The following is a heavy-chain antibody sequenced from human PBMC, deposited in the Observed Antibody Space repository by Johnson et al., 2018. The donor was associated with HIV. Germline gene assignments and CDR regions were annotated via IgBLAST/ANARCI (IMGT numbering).Heavy chain of an antibody. CDR2: IRWDGAIT. D-gene: IGHD3-10*01. CDR1: GFTFDDYA. J-gene: IGHJ3*02. V-gene: IGHV3-43D*03. CDR3: ARAEIYEGRVGDFAFDI. Sequence: VQLVESGGVVVQPGGSLRLSCAASGFTFDDYAMHWVRQAPGNGLEWVSLIRWDGAITQYADSVTGRFPIPRDNSRNSLYLQMNSLRPEDTALYYCARAEIYEGRVGDFAFDIWGQGTMVTVSS.